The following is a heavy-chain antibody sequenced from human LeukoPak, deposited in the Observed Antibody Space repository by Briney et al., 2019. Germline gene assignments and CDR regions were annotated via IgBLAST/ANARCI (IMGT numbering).Heavy chain of an antibody. CDR2: INPNSGGT. J-gene: IGHJ3*02. D-gene: IGHD3-9*01. CDR3: ARGGLRYFDWDPRGDPSAFDI. V-gene: IGHV1-2*02. CDR1: GYTFTGYY. Sequence: ASVKVSCKASGYTFTGYYMHWVRQAPGQGLGWMGWINPNSGGTNYAQKFQGRVTMTRDTSISTAYMELSSLRSDDTAVYYCARGGLRYFDWDPRGDPSAFDIWGQGTMVTVSS.